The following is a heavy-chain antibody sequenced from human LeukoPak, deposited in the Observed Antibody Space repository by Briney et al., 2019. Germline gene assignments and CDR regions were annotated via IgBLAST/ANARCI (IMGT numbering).Heavy chain of an antibody. D-gene: IGHD6-19*01. CDR1: GFTFSSYD. CDR3: AKDVQSIAVAEFDY. CDR2: ISDSGGTT. J-gene: IGHJ4*02. V-gene: IGHV3-23*01. Sequence: GGSLRLSCAASGFTFSSYDMSWVRQAPGKGLEWVSGISDSGGTTYYTDSVKGRFTISRDNSKNTLYLQMNSLRAEDTAVYYCAKDVQSIAVAEFDYWGQGTLVTVSS.